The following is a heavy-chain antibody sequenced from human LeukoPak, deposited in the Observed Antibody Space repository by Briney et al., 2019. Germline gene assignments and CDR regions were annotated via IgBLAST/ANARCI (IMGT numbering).Heavy chain of an antibody. D-gene: IGHD2/OR15-2a*01. CDR1: SGSISTYY. Sequence: SETLSLTCSVSSGSISTYYWSWIRQAPGKGLEWIGFIYYSGNINYNPSLKSRATILLDTSKNQFSLKLSSVTAADTAVYYCARGILAARSYYYYYYMDVWGKGTTVTVSS. CDR2: IYYSGNI. V-gene: IGHV4-59*01. J-gene: IGHJ6*03. CDR3: ARGILAARSYYYYYYMDV.